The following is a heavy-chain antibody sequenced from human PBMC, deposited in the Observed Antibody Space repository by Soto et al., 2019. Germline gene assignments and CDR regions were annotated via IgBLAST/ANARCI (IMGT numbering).Heavy chain of an antibody. CDR3: AAPLYGGKAVRGRYYYYGMDV. CDR2: IVVGSGNT. CDR1: GFTFTSSA. Sequence: SVKVSCKASGFTFTSSAVQWVRQARGQRLEWIGWIVVGSGNTNYAQKFQERVTITRDMSTSTAYMELSSLRSEDTAVYYCAAPLYGGKAVRGRYYYYGMDVWGQGTTVTVSS. V-gene: IGHV1-58*01. J-gene: IGHJ6*02. D-gene: IGHD2-15*01.